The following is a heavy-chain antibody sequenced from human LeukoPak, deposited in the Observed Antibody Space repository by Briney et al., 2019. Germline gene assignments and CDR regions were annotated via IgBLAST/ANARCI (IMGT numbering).Heavy chain of an antibody. Sequence: QPGGSLRLSCAASGXTFSSYWMHWVRQVPGKGLVWVARIGTDGSGTTYADYVQGRFTISRDNAKNTLYLQMNGLTAEDTAIYYCVRSMSGRNDLWGQGTLVSVSA. J-gene: IGHJ5*02. D-gene: IGHD3-3*01. CDR1: GXTFSSYW. CDR2: IGTDGSGT. V-gene: IGHV3-74*01. CDR3: VRSMSGRNDL.